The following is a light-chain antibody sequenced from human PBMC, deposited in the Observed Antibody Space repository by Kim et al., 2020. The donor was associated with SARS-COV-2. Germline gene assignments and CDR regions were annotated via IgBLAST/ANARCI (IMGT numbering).Light chain of an antibody. CDR1: SSDVGSYNY. V-gene: IGLV2-11*01. CDR3: CSYAGSVV. CDR2: DVT. J-gene: IGLJ2*01. Sequence: PGQSGTISCTGTSSDVGSYNYVSWYQQHPGKAPNLIIYDVTKRPSGVPDRFSGSKSGNTASLTISGLQAEDEADYYCCSYAGSVVFGGGTQLTVL.